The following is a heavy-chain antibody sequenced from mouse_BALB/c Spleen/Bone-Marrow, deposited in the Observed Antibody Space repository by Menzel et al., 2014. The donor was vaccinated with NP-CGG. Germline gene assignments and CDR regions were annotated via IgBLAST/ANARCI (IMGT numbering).Heavy chain of an antibody. V-gene: IGHV14-3*02. D-gene: IGHD2-10*02. CDR1: GFNIKDTY. Sequence: EVQLVESGAELVKPGASVKLSCTASGFNIKDTYMHWVKQRPEKGLEWIGRIVPANGNTKYDPKFQGKATITADTSSNTAYLQPTSLTSEDTAVYYCVRYLYGNYFDYWGQGTTLTVSS. CDR2: IVPANGNT. J-gene: IGHJ2*01. CDR3: VRYLYGNYFDY.